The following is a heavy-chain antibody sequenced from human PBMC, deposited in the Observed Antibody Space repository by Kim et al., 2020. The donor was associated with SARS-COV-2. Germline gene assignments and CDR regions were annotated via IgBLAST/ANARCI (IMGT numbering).Heavy chain of an antibody. CDR1: GYTFTGYY. Sequence: ASVKVSCKASGYTFTGYYMHWVRQAPGQGLEWMGWINPNSGGTNYAQKFQGRVTMTRDTSISTAYMELSRLRSDDTAVYYCARDETLLWFGESGVYYFDYWGQGTLVTVSS. J-gene: IGHJ4*02. CDR2: INPNSGGT. D-gene: IGHD3-10*01. CDR3: ARDETLLWFGESGVYYFDY. V-gene: IGHV1-2*02.